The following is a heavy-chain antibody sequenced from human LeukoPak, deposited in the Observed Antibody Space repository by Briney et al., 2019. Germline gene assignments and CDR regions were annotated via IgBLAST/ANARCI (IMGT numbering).Heavy chain of an antibody. Sequence: SETLSLTCTVSGGSMSSYYWGWIRQPPGKGLEWIGYIYYSGSTNYNPSLKSRVTISVDTSKNLFSLKLSSVTAADTAVYYCARVRQQVVHDAFDIWGLGTMVIVSS. D-gene: IGHD6-13*01. J-gene: IGHJ3*02. CDR3: ARVRQQVVHDAFDI. V-gene: IGHV4-59*01. CDR1: GGSMSSYY. CDR2: IYYSGST.